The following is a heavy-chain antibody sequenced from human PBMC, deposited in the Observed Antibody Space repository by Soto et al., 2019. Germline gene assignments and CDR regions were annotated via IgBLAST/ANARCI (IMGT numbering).Heavy chain of an antibody. D-gene: IGHD3-16*02. CDR2: IYWDDDK. CDR1: GFSLSSTRMA. V-gene: IGHV2-5*02. J-gene: IGHJ4*02. CDR3: PHIVVAGLGYYFDN. Sequence: QITLKASGPTLVKPTQTLTLTFTCSGFSLSSTRMAVGWIRQPPGNALEWLALIYWDDDKRYSPFLKSRLTITKDTSKNQVVRTRSLMDPADTGRNYFPHIVVAGLGYYFDNWGPGTPGTIST.